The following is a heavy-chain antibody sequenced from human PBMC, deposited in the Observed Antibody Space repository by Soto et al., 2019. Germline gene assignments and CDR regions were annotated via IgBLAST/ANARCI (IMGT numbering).Heavy chain of an antibody. J-gene: IGHJ4*02. CDR1: SGTISSSNW. V-gene: IGHV4-4*02. CDR3: ARVGTRLKTGTFDY. Sequence: SETLSLTCTVSSGTISSSNWWSWVRKTPGKGLEWIGEIYHSGSTNYNPSLKSRVTISVDKSKNQFSLKLSSVTAADTAVYYCARVGTRLKTGTFDYWGQGTLVTVSS. D-gene: IGHD2-2*01. CDR2: IYHSGST.